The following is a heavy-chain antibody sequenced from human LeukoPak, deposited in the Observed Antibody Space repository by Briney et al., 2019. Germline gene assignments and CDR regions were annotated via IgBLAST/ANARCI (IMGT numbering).Heavy chain of an antibody. V-gene: IGHV3-23*01. CDR2: LYSDGDPFYGTT. CDR3: AREIPISIKAFDM. Sequence: GGSLRLSCAASGFTVSSSFMSWVRQAPGKGLEWVSTLYSDGDPFYGTTYYADSVKGRFTISRDSSQNTLFLDVNSLGAEDTAMYYCAREIPISIKAFDMWGHGTMVTVSS. D-gene: IGHD3-3*02. CDR1: GFTVSSSF. J-gene: IGHJ3*02.